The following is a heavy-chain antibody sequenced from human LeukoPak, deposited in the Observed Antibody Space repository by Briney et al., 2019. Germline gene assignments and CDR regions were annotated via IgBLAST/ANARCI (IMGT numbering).Heavy chain of an antibody. Sequence: GGSLRLSCAASGFTFSNHWLSWVRQAPGKGLEWVASIKQDGSEEYYVDSVKGRFTISRDNAKNSLYLQMNSLRAEDTAVYYCARDRPYYYFDYWRQGTLVTVSS. CDR1: GFTFSNHW. CDR3: ARDRPYYYFDY. CDR2: IKQDGSEE. J-gene: IGHJ4*02. V-gene: IGHV3-7*04. D-gene: IGHD2-21*01.